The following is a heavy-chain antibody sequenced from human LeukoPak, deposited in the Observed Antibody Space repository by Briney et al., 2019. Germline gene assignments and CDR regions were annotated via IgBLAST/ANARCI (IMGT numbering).Heavy chain of an antibody. CDR3: ARDGTSYYFDY. D-gene: IGHD1-26*01. CDR1: GFTFSSYA. Sequence: GRSLRLSCAASGFTFSSYAMHWVRQAPGKGLEWVAVISYDGSNKYYADSVKGRFTISRDNSKNTLYLQMNSLRAEDTAVYYCARDGTSYYFDYWGQGTLVTVSS. J-gene: IGHJ4*02. V-gene: IGHV3-30-3*01. CDR2: ISYDGSNK.